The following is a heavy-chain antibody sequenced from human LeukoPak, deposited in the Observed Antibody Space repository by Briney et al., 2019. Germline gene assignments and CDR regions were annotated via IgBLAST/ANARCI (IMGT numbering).Heavy chain of an antibody. CDR3: AKAPRFGDHATEYYYYYMHV. Sequence: GGSLRLSCAASGFTLSTYAMSWVRQTPGKGLEWVAATSSSDAGTYHADSVRGRFTISRDNSKNTLYLQMNSLRVEDTAVYYCAKAPRFGDHATEYYYYYMHVWGKGTTVTVSS. CDR2: TSSSDAGT. D-gene: IGHD3-16*01. J-gene: IGHJ6*03. CDR1: GFTLSTYA. V-gene: IGHV3-23*01.